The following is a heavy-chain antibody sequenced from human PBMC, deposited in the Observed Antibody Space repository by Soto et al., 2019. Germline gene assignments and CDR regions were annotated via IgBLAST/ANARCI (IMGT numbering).Heavy chain of an antibody. CDR1: GGSLTNYV. CDR2: IIPVFGTA. V-gene: IGHV1-69*13. J-gene: IGHJ6*02. D-gene: IGHD3-3*01. CDR3: ARIPATYYDFWSGYPALSYYYYGMDV. Sequence: GASVKVSCKASGGSLTNYVVSWVRQAPGQGLEWMGGIIPVFGTANYAQKFQGRVTIAADESKSTVFMDVRSLRSEDTAVYYCARIPATYYDFWSGYPALSYYYYGMDVWGQGTTVTV.